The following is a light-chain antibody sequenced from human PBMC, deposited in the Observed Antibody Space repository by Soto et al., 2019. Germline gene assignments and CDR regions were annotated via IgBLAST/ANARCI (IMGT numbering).Light chain of an antibody. CDR1: SNDVGGYNF. CDR2: DVS. V-gene: IGLV2-11*01. CDR3: CSYVGSDSSFV. J-gene: IGLJ1*01. Sequence: QSVLTQPRSLSGSPGQSVTISCTGTSNDVGGYNFVSWYQQHPGKVPKLIIYDVSIRPSGVPDRFSASKSGITASLTISGLQAEDEADYYCCSYVGSDSSFVFGSGTKVTVL.